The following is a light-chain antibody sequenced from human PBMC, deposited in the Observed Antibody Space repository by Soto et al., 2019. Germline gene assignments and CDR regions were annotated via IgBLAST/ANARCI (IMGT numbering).Light chain of an antibody. V-gene: IGLV1-40*01. J-gene: IGLJ1*01. CDR2: DNN. Sequence: QSVLTQPPSVSGAPGQRVTISCTGSNSNIGAGYDVHWYQQLPGTAPRLLIHDNNNRPSGVPDRFSGSKSGTSASLAITGLQAEDEADDYCQSFDSSLSAHVFGTGTKLTVL. CDR3: QSFDSSLSAHV. CDR1: NSNIGAGYD.